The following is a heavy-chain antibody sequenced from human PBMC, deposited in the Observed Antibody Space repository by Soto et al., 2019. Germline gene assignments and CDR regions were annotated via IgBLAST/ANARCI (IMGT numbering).Heavy chain of an antibody. Sequence: LSLTCAISGASFSSNSAAWNWIRQSPSRGLEWLGRTYYRSKWYNDYAVSVKSRITINPDTSKDQFSLQLNSVTPEDTAVYYCATQSLEYSSSSSHYYYGMDVWGQGTTVTVSS. CDR3: ATQSLEYSSSSSHYYYGMDV. J-gene: IGHJ6*02. V-gene: IGHV6-1*01. CDR1: GASFSSNSAA. CDR2: TYYRSKWYN. D-gene: IGHD6-6*01.